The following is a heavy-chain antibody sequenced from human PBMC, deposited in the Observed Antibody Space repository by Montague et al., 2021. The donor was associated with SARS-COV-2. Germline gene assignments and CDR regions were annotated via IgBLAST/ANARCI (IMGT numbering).Heavy chain of an antibody. CDR2: IYWDSDV. D-gene: IGHD3-16*02. CDR3: ARGRRHIVPPNCLDP. Sequence: PALVKPTQTLTLTCTLSGVSLTSFGEAAGWVRQPPGKALEWLAFIYWDSDVRFRPSLKSRLTITKDVSKNQVVLTMINMDPVDTATYLCARGRRHIVPPNCLDPWGQGILVTVSS. V-gene: IGHV2-5*02. CDR1: GVSLTSFGEA. J-gene: IGHJ5*02.